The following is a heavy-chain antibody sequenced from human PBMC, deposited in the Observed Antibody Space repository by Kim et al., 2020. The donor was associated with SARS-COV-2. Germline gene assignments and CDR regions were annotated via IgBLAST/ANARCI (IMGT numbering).Heavy chain of an antibody. D-gene: IGHD3-10*01. CDR2: ISYDGSNK. J-gene: IGHJ4*02. CDR1: GFTFSSYA. V-gene: IGHV3-30*04. Sequence: GGSLRLSCAASGFTFSSYAMHWVRQAPGKGLEWVAVISYDGSNKYYADSVKGRFTISRDNSKNTLYLQMNSLRAEDTAVYYCARDLGQTMVRGVGVDYWGQGTLVTVSS. CDR3: ARDLGQTMVRGVGVDY.